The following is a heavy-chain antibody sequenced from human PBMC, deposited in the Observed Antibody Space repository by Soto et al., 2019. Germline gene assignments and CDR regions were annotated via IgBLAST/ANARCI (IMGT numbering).Heavy chain of an antibody. CDR1: GFTFSSYA. Sequence: GGSLRLSCAASGFTFSSYAMHWVRQAPGKGLGWVAVISYDGSNKYYADSVKGRFTISRDNSKNTLYLQMNSLRAEDTAVYYCARGSGDGSIDYWGQGTLVTVSS. D-gene: IGHD4-17*01. V-gene: IGHV3-30-3*01. CDR3: ARGSGDGSIDY. CDR2: ISYDGSNK. J-gene: IGHJ4*02.